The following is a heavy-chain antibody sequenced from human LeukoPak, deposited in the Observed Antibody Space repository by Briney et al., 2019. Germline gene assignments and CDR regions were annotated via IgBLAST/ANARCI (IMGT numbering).Heavy chain of an antibody. CDR1: GFTFSSYS. V-gene: IGHV3-21*01. J-gene: IGHJ3*02. D-gene: IGHD6-19*01. Sequence: PGGSLRLSCAASGFTFSSYSMNWVRQAPGKGLEWVSSISSSSSYIYYADSVKGRFTISRDNAKNSLYLQMNSLRAEDTAVYYCAREDSSGGAFDIWGHGTMVTVSS. CDR3: AREDSSGGAFDI. CDR2: ISSSSSYI.